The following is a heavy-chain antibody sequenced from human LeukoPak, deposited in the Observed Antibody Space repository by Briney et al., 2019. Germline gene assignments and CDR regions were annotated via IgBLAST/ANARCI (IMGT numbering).Heavy chain of an antibody. D-gene: IGHD4-17*01. Sequence: GGSLRLSCAASGFTFSDDSMTWVRQAPGKGLQFVSIISASGGPGTYNTDAVRGRFTISRDNSKNTLYLQMNSLGAEDTARYYCARGSSTSTRHLDYWGQGTPVTVSS. J-gene: IGHJ4*02. CDR3: ARGSSTSTRHLDY. V-gene: IGHV3-23*01. CDR2: ISASGGPGT. CDR1: GFTFSDDS.